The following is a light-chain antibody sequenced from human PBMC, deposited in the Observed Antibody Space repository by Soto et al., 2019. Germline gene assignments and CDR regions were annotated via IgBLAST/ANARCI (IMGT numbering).Light chain of an antibody. CDR3: HVWKAYSNHRV. CDR1: DIGSQT. V-gene: IGLV3-21*02. CDR2: DDS. J-gene: IGLJ3*02. Sequence: SYELTQPPSLSVAPGQTATITCGGDDIGSQTVHWYRLKPGQAPVLVVHDDSRRPSGTPDRVSGSNSGDTATLTISRVEAGDEANYYCHVWKAYSNHRVFGGGTKLTVL.